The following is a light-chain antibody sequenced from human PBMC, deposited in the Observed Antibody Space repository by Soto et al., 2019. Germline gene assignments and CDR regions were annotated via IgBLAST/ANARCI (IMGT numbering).Light chain of an antibody. CDR3: SSYISDTARV. Sequence: QSVLTQPASVSGSPGQSITTSCTGTSSDVGGYNYVSWYQQNPGKAPKLMIFEVSNRPSGVSNRFSGSKSGNTASLTISGLQAEDEADYYCSSYISDTARVFGTGTKVTVL. V-gene: IGLV2-14*01. CDR1: SSDVGGYNY. CDR2: EVS. J-gene: IGLJ1*01.